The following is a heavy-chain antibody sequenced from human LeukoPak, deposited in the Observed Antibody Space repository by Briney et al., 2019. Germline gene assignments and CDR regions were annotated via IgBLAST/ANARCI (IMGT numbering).Heavy chain of an antibody. J-gene: IGHJ4*02. Sequence: GGSLRLSCAASGFTFSSYWMHWVRQAPGKGLVWVSRINSDGIITSYADSVKGRFSISRDNAKNSLYLQMNSLRAEDTAVYYCASFPWELRPTWGQGTLVTVSS. V-gene: IGHV3-74*01. CDR1: GFTFSSYW. CDR3: ASFPWELRPT. CDR2: INSDGIIT. D-gene: IGHD1-26*01.